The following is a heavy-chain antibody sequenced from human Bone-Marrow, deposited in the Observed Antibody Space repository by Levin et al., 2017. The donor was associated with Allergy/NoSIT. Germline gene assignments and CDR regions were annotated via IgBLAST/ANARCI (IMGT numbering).Heavy chain of an antibody. CDR2: INPNNGGT. J-gene: IGHJ4*02. CDR1: GYTFIGSY. V-gene: IGHV1-2*02. D-gene: IGHD6-6*01. Sequence: AASVKVSCKASGYTFIGSYLHWVRQAPGQGLEWMGSINPNNGGTNSPQKFQGRVTLTRDTSINTAYLELSDLRSDDTATYYCARAWVGRVRQLGNWGQGTLVTVSS. CDR3: ARAWVGRVRQLGN.